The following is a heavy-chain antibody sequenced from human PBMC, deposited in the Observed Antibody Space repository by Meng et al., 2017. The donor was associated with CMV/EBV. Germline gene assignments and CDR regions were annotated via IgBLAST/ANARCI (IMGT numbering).Heavy chain of an antibody. V-gene: IGHV3-30*02. CDR1: GFPFSSYV. CDR3: AKPSGGSYYNSFDY. Sequence: FVSGGGGFQPGGSLRLDCEQSGFPFSSYVMHWVRQAPGKGLEWVAFIRYDGSNKYYADYVKGRFNISRDNSKNTLYLQMNSLRAEDTVVYYCAKPSGGSYYNSFDYWGPGTLVTVSS. J-gene: IGHJ4*02. CDR2: IRYDGSNK. D-gene: IGHD1-26*01.